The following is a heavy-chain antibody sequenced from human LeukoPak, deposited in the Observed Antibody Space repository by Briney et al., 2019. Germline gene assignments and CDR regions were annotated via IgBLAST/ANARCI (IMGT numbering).Heavy chain of an antibody. CDR3: ATQGRVPAANGYYYYYGMDV. CDR1: GYTLTELF. J-gene: IGHJ6*02. Sequence: ASVKVSCKVSGYTLTELFMHWVRQAPGKGLEWMGGFDPEDGETIYAQKFQGRVTMTEDTSTDTAYMELSSLRSEDTAVYYCATQGRVPAANGYYYYYGMDVWGQGTTVTVSS. D-gene: IGHD2-2*01. CDR2: FDPEDGET. V-gene: IGHV1-24*01.